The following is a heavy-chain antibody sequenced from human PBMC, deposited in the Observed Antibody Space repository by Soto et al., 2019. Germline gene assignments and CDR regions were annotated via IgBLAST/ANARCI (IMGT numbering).Heavy chain of an antibody. CDR2: INPNSGGT. J-gene: IGHJ4*02. Sequence: GQGLEWMGWINPNSGGTNYAQKFQGWVTMTRDTSISTAYMELSRLRSDDTAVYYCARESGGVAAAGYFDYWGQGTLVTVSS. CDR3: ARESGGVAAAGYFDY. V-gene: IGHV1-2*04. D-gene: IGHD6-13*01.